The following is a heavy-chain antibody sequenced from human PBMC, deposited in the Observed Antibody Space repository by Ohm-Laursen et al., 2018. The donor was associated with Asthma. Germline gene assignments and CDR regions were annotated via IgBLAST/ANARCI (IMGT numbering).Heavy chain of an antibody. V-gene: IGHV3-30*18. CDR1: GFTFSSYG. D-gene: IGHD3-10*01. Sequence: SLRLSCAASGFTFSSYGMHWVRQAPGKGLEWVAVISYDGSNKYYADSVKGRFTISRDNSKNTLYLQMNSLRAEDTAVYYCAKDRGTMVQGVPRDWGQGTLATVSS. CDR3: AKDRGTMVQGVPRD. CDR2: ISYDGSNK. J-gene: IGHJ4*02.